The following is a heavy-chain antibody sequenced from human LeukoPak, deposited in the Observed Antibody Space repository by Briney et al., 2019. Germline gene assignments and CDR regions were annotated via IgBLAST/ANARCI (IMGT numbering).Heavy chain of an antibody. CDR2: IYYSGST. CDR1: GGSISRSSYY. J-gene: IGHJ4*02. V-gene: IGHV4-39*01. D-gene: IGHD6-13*01. Sequence: TSETLSLTCTVSGGSISRSSYYWGWIRQPPGRGLVWIGSIYYSGSTSYNLSLKSRDTISVHTSKNQFSLKLSAVTAADTAVYYCARRYSSSWYSETDYWGQGTLVTVSS. CDR3: ARRYSSSWYSETDY.